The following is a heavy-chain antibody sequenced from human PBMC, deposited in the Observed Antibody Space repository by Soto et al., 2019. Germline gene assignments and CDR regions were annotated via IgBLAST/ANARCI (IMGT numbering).Heavy chain of an antibody. CDR3: VRPLPSGRNYGMDV. V-gene: IGHV3-53*01. Sequence: EVRLEESGGGLIKPGGSLRLSCTAYGLGVRNNYMSWVRQAPGMGLEWVSVIYNDGTTYYADSVKGRFTLSRDTSKNTLSLQMDSLRAEDTAVYYCVRPLPSGRNYGMDVWGQGTTVTVSS. D-gene: IGHD3-10*01. CDR2: IYNDGTT. J-gene: IGHJ6*02. CDR1: GLGVRNNY.